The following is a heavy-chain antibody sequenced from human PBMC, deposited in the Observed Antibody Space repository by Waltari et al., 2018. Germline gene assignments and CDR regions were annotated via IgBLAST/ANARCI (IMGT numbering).Heavy chain of an antibody. V-gene: IGHV3-48*03. CDR1: GFTFSSYE. CDR3: ARGITMVRGIVLTTLDY. J-gene: IGHJ4*02. D-gene: IGHD3-10*01. CDR2: IRSGASMI. Sequence: EVQLVESGGGLVQPGGSLRLSCAASGFTFSSYEMNWVRQAPGKGLWWRSFIRSGASMIYYQDSVQGRFTISRDNAKNSLYLEMSSLRAEDTAIYYCARGITMVRGIVLTTLDYWGQGTLVTVSS.